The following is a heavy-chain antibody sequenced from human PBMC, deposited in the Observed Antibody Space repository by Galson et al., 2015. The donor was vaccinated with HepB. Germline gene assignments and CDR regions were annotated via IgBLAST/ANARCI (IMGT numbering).Heavy chain of an antibody. CDR1: GFTFSSYA. CDR3: AKEGGDPHDAFDI. V-gene: IGHV3-23*01. J-gene: IGHJ3*02. D-gene: IGHD2-21*02. Sequence: SLRLSCAASGFTFSSYAMSWVRQAPGKGLEWVSAISGSGGSTYYADSVKGRFTISRDNSKNTLYLQMSSLRAEDTAVYYCAKEGGDPHDAFDIWGQGTMVTVSS. CDR2: ISGSGGST.